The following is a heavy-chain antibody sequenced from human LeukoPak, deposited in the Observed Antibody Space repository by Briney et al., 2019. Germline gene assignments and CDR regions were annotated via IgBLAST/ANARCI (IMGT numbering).Heavy chain of an antibody. CDR2: LYSGGNT. D-gene: IGHD2-2*01. Sequence: GGSLRLSCEASGFTVSSNDMSWVRQAPGKGLEWVSVLYSGGNTYSADSVKGRFTISRDNAKNSVFLQMNSLRAEDTALYYCARIGHDLYQTFDSWGHGTLITVSS. CDR3: ARIGHDLYQTFDS. J-gene: IGHJ5*01. CDR1: GFTVSSND. V-gene: IGHV3-53*01.